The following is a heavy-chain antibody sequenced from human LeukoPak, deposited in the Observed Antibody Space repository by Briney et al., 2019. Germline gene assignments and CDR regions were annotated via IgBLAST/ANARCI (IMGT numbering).Heavy chain of an antibody. D-gene: IGHD4-11*01. J-gene: IGHJ4*02. CDR2: IWYDGSNK. V-gene: IGHV3-33*01. CDR1: GFTFSSYG. CDR3: ARAGLPPHYSNYFDY. Sequence: GGSLRLSCAASGFTFSSYGMHWVRPAPGKGREWGAVIWYDGSNKYYADSVKGRFTISRDNSKNTLYLQMNSLRAEDTAVYYCARAGLPPHYSNYFDYWGQGTLVTVSS.